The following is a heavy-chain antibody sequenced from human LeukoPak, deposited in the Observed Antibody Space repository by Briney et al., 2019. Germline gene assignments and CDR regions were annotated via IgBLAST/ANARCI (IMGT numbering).Heavy chain of an antibody. CDR3: VACRDNSCYSETFGF. CDR1: GFTFSSYS. V-gene: IGHV3-21*01. J-gene: IGHJ3*01. Sequence: PGGSLRLSCAASGFTFSSYSMNWVRQAPGKGLEWVSSISSSSSYIYYADSVKGRFTISRDNAKNSLYLQMNSLRAEDTAVYYCVACRDNSCYSETFGFWGQGTTVTVSS. CDR2: ISSSSSYI. D-gene: IGHD2-15*01.